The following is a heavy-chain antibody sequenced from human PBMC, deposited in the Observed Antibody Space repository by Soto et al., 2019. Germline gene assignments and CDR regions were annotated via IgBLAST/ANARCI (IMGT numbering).Heavy chain of an antibody. D-gene: IGHD1-26*01. J-gene: IGHJ4*02. V-gene: IGHV3-48*03. CDR1: GFTVSSSE. CDR2: ISSSGSTI. Sequence: GGSLILSCAASGFTVSSSEMHWVRQAPGEGLEWVSYISSSGSTIYYADSVKGRFTISRDNAKNSLYLQMNSLRAEDTAVYYCARLVRLDYWGQGTLVTVAS. CDR3: ARLVRLDY.